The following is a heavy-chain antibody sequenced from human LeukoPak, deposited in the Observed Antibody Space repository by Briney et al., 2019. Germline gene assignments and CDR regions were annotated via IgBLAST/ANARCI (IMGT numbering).Heavy chain of an antibody. V-gene: IGHV3-23*01. Sequence: GKSLRLSCAASGFTFSSYAMSWVRQAPGKGLEWVSAISGSGGSTYYAGSVKGRFTISRDNSKNTLYLQMNSLRAEDTAVYYCAKVGQWLPNNWFDPRGQGTLVTVSS. CDR3: AKVGQWLPNNWFDP. CDR1: GFTFSSYA. CDR2: ISGSGGST. D-gene: IGHD6-19*01. J-gene: IGHJ5*02.